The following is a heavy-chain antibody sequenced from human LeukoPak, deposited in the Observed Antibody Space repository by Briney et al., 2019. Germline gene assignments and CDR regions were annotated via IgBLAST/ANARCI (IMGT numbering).Heavy chain of an antibody. D-gene: IGHD3-16*01. Sequence: PSETLSLTCTVSGGSINNLFWTWIRQPPGKGLEWIGYFSYSGGTTYNPSLKSRVTISIDTSKNQFSLNLNSVTAADAAVYYCAREGPLGKYYDYWGPGTLVTVSS. J-gene: IGHJ4*02. CDR2: FSYSGGT. CDR1: GGSINNLF. V-gene: IGHV4-59*01. CDR3: AREGPLGKYYDY.